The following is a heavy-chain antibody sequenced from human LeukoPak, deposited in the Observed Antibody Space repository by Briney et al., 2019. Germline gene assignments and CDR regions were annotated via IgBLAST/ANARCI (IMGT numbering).Heavy chain of an antibody. V-gene: IGHV4-59*01. CDR2: IYYSGST. D-gene: IGHD5-12*01. CDR3: ARGHGYSGHALAY. CDR1: DDSISSYY. Sequence: PSETLSLTCTVSDDSISSYYRNWIRQPPGKGLEWIGYIYYSGSTNYNPSLKSRVTISVDTSKNQFSLKVSSVTAADTAVYYCARGHGYSGHALAYWGQGTLVTVSS. J-gene: IGHJ4*02.